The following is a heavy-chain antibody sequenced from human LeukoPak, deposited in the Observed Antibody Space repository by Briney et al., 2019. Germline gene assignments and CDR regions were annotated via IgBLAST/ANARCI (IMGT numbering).Heavy chain of an antibody. D-gene: IGHD3-9*01. J-gene: IGHJ3*02. CDR3: AREWASLERYFDWLSNAFDI. V-gene: IGHV4-59*05. CDR1: GGSISSYY. Sequence: SETLSLTCTVSGGSISSYYWSWIRQPPGKGLEWIGSIYYSGSTYYNPSLKSRVTISVDTSKNQFSLKLSSVTAADTAVYYCAREWASLERYFDWLSNAFDIWGQGTMVTVSS. CDR2: IYYSGST.